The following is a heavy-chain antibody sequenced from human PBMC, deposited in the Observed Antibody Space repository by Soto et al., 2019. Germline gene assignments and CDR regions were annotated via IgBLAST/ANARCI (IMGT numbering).Heavy chain of an antibody. V-gene: IGHV1-69*02. D-gene: IGHD4-4*01. Sequence: QVQVVQSGAEVKKPGSSVKVSCKASGGTFSSYTISWVRQAPGQGLEWMGRIIPILGIANYAQKFQGRVTITADKSTSPAYMELSSLRSEDTAVYYCARRPHDYRILWFDPWGQGTLVTVSS. CDR1: GGTFSSYT. CDR3: ARRPHDYRILWFDP. J-gene: IGHJ5*02. CDR2: IIPILGIA.